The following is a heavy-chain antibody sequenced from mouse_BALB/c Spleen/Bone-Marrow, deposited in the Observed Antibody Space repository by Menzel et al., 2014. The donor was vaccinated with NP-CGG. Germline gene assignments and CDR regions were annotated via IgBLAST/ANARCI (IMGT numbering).Heavy chain of an antibody. CDR2: IYYSGTI. J-gene: IGHJ4*01. V-gene: IGHV3-5*02. CDR3: ARDDGYYEGAMDY. CDR1: GFSITTGNYG. D-gene: IGHD2-3*01. Sequence: EVQLQQSGPGLVKPSQTVSLTCTVTGFSITTGNYGWNWIRQFPGNKLEWIGYIYYSGTITYNPSLTSRSTITRDTSKNQFFLEMNPLTAEDTATYYCARDDGYYEGAMDYWGQGTSVTVSS.